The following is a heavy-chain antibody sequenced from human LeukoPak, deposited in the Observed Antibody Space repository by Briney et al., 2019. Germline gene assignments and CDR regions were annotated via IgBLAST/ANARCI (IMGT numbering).Heavy chain of an antibody. D-gene: IGHD6-6*01. CDR1: GFTFSDPY. CDR2: ISPDGKSI. CDR3: ARTARLLEY. Sequence: GGSLRLSCAASGFTFSDPYMSWIRQAPGKGLEYLSYISPDGKSISYTDSVKGRFTISRDNAKNSLYLQMTSLRAEDTAIYYCARTARLLEYWGQGTLVTASS. J-gene: IGHJ4*02. V-gene: IGHV3-11*01.